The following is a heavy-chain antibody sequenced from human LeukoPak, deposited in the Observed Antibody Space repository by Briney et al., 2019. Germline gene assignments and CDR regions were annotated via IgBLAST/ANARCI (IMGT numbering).Heavy chain of an antibody. Sequence: ASVTVSCKASGYTFTGYYMHWVRQAPGQGLEWMGWINPNSGGTNYAQKFQGWVTMTRDTSISTAYMELSRLRSDDTAVYYCARGGGIAVAGTSYYGMDVWGQGTTVTVSS. J-gene: IGHJ6*02. CDR1: GYTFTGYY. V-gene: IGHV1-2*04. CDR3: ARGGGIAVAGTSYYGMDV. CDR2: INPNSGGT. D-gene: IGHD6-19*01.